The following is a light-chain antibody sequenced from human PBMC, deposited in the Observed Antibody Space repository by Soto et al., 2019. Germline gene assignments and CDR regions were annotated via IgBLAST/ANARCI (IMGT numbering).Light chain of an antibody. V-gene: IGLV2-14*01. CDR1: SRDVGLYNF. Sequence: QSALTQPASVSGSPGQSITISCTGTSRDVGLYNFRSWYQQHPGKAPKLMIYEVSNRPSGVSNRFSGSKSGNTASLTISGLRAEDEADYYCSSFTSISTRVFGTGTKVTVL. CDR3: SSFTSISTRV. J-gene: IGLJ1*01. CDR2: EVS.